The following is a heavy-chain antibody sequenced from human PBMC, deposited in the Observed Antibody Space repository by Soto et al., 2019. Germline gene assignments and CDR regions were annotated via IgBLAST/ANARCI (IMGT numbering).Heavy chain of an antibody. CDR2: INPNSGGT. J-gene: IGHJ4*02. V-gene: IGHV1-2*04. Sequence: ASVKVSCKASGYTFTGYYMHWVRQAPGQGLEWMGWINPNSGGTNYAQKFQGWVTMTRDTSTSTAYMELSSLTSEDTAVYFCAKISGTTTYIDYWGQGTLVTVSS. CDR1: GYTFTGYY. D-gene: IGHD1-7*01. CDR3: AKISGTTTYIDY.